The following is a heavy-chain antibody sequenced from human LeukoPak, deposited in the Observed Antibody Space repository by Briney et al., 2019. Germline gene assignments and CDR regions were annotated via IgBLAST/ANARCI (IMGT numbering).Heavy chain of an antibody. D-gene: IGHD3-10*01. CDR1: GFTFSSYA. Sequence: GGSLRLSCAASGFTFSSYAMSWVRQAPGKWLEWVSAISGSGGSTYYADSVKGRFTISRDNSKNTLYLQMNSLRAEDTAVYYCAKGSPDYYGSGRPGWFDPWGQGTLVTVSS. V-gene: IGHV3-23*01. CDR2: ISGSGGST. CDR3: AKGSPDYYGSGRPGWFDP. J-gene: IGHJ5*02.